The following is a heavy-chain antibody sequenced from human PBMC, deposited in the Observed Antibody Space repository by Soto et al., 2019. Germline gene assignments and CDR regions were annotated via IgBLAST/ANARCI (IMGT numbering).Heavy chain of an antibody. Sequence: GGSLILSCAASGLTFSSYGMHWVRQAPGKGLEWVAVIWYDGSNKYYADSVKGRFTISRDNSKNTLYLQMNSLRAEDTAVYYCARKEYGFSVYYGMDVWGQGTTVTVSS. V-gene: IGHV3-33*01. D-gene: IGHD3-10*01. CDR3: ARKEYGFSVYYGMDV. CDR2: IWYDGSNK. CDR1: GLTFSSYG. J-gene: IGHJ6*02.